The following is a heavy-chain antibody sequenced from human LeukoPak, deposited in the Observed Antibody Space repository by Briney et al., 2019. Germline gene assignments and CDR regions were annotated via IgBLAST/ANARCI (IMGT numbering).Heavy chain of an antibody. CDR2: INPNSGGT. Sequence: HWASVKVSCKASGYTFTGYYMHWVRQAPGQGLEWMGWINPNSGGTNYAQKFQGRVTMTRDTPISTAYMELSRLRSDDTAVYYCAREYCSSTSCYNWFDPWGQGTLVTVSS. CDR1: GYTFTGYY. V-gene: IGHV1-2*02. D-gene: IGHD2-2*01. J-gene: IGHJ5*02. CDR3: AREYCSSTSCYNWFDP.